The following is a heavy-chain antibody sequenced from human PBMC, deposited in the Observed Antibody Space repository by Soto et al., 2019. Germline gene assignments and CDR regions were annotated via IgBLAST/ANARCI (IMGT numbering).Heavy chain of an antibody. CDR3: ARAVYSSSWYRAGLDY. V-gene: IGHV3-30-3*01. CDR2: ISYDGSNK. CDR1: GFTFSSYA. J-gene: IGHJ4*02. Sequence: QVQLVESGGGVVQPGRSLRLSCAASGFTFSSYAMHWVRQAPGKGLEWVAVISYDGSNKYYADSVKGRFTISRDNSKNTLYLQMNSLRAEDTAVYYCARAVYSSSWYRAGLDYWGQGTLVTVSS. D-gene: IGHD6-13*01.